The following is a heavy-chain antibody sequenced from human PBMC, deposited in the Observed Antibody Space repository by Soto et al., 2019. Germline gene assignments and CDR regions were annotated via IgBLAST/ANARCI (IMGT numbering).Heavy chain of an antibody. Sequence: SETLSLTCTVSGGYIISGGYYWSWIRQPPGKGLEWIGYIYYSGSTNYNPSLKSRVTISVDTSKNQFSLKLSSVTAADTAVYYCARRYGSAIDYWGQGTLVTVSS. CDR3: ARRYGSAIDY. V-gene: IGHV4-61*08. D-gene: IGHD1-26*01. CDR1: GGYIISGGYY. CDR2: IYYSGST. J-gene: IGHJ4*02.